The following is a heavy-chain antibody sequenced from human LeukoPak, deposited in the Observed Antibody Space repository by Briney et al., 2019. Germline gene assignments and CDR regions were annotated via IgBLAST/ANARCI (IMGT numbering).Heavy chain of an antibody. Sequence: GGSWRFSCEASGLTFSSFSMTWVGQAPGKGLKGVSSISSSSSYIYYADSVKGRFTISRDNAKNSLYLQMNSLRAEDTAVYYCARVPAAIGGGDYWGQGTLVTVSS. V-gene: IGHV3-21*01. CDR2: ISSSSSYI. CDR3: ARVPAAIGGGDY. J-gene: IGHJ4*02. CDR1: GLTFSSFS. D-gene: IGHD2-2*01.